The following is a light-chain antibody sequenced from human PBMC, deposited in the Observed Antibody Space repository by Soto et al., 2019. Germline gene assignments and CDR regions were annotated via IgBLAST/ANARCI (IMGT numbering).Light chain of an antibody. J-gene: IGKJ1*01. CDR2: AVS. Sequence: DIQMTQSPSSLSASIGDRGTLTCRASQSIGTNLNWYQQRPGKATKLLIYAVSSLQSGVSSRFSGSGSGTDCTLSINSLQREDFATYYCQQYNTRTFGQGTQV. V-gene: IGKV1-39*01. CDR1: QSIGTN. CDR3: QQYNTRT.